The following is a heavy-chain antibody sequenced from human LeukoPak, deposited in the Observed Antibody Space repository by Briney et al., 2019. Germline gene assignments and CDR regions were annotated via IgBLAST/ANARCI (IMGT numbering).Heavy chain of an antibody. J-gene: IGHJ4*02. CDR2: IYYSGST. CDR3: ARDRYIFGLYYFDY. V-gene: IGHV4-38-2*02. CDR1: GYSISSGYY. Sequence: SETLSLTCTVSGYSISSGYYWGWIRQPPGKGLEWIGNIYYSGSTYYNPSLKSRVTISLDTSKNQFSLKLSSVTAADTAVYYCARDRYIFGLYYFDYWGQGTLVTVSS. D-gene: IGHD5-18*01.